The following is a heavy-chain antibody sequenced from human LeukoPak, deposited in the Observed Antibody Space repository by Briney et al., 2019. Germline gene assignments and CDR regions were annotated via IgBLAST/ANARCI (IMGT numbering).Heavy chain of an antibody. D-gene: IGHD1-7*01. Sequence: GGSLRLSCTASKLTFSNYGMHWVRQAPGKGLEWVAVIWYDGSNKYYADSVKGRFTISRDNSKNTLYLQMNSLRAEDTAVYYCARDLYITGTTSHFDYWGQGTLVTVSS. CDR3: ARDLYITGTTSHFDY. J-gene: IGHJ4*02. V-gene: IGHV3-33*08. CDR1: KLTFSNYG. CDR2: IWYDGSNK.